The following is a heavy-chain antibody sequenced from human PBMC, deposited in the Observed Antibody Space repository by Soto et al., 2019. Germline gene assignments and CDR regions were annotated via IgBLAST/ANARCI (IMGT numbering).Heavy chain of an antibody. V-gene: IGHV1-18*04. D-gene: IGHD3-22*01. CDR1: GYTFTSYG. J-gene: IGHJ4*02. CDR2: LSAYNGNT. CDR3: ARTAYYYDSSGYPRPNYFDN. Sequence: QVQLVQSGAEVKKPGASVKVSCKASGYTFTSYGISWVRQAPGQGLEWMGWLSAYNGNTNYAQKLQGRVTMTTDTSTSTAYMELRSLRSDDTAVYYCARTAYYYDSSGYPRPNYFDNWGQGTLVTVSS.